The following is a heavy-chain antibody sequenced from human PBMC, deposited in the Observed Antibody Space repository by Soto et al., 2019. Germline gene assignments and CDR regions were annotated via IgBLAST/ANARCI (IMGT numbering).Heavy chain of an antibody. J-gene: IGHJ6*02. D-gene: IGHD6-19*01. V-gene: IGHV1-2*04. CDR2: INPNSGGT. CDR1: GYTFTGYY. Sequence: ASVKVSCKASGYTFTGYYMHWVRQAPGQGLEWMGWINPNSGGTNYAQKFQGWVTMTRDTSISTAYMELSRLRSDDTAVYYCARSGIAVASPDYYYYGMDVWGQGTTVTVSS. CDR3: ARSGIAVASPDYYYYGMDV.